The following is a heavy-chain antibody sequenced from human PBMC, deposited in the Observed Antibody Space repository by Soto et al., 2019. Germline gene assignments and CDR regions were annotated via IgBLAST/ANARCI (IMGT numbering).Heavy chain of an antibody. CDR1: GGSISSYY. J-gene: IGHJ5*02. CDR2: IYYSGST. D-gene: IGHD2-2*01. V-gene: IGHV4-59*08. CDR3: ARHEIPATPDSWFDP. Sequence: SETLSLTCTVSGGSISSYYWSWIRQPPGKGLEWIGYIYYSGSTNYNPSLQSRVTISVDTSKNQFSLKLNSVTAADTAVYYCARHEIPATPDSWFDPWGQGTLVTVSS.